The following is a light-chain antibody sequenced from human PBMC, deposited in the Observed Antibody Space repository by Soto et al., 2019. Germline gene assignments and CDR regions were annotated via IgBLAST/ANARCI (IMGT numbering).Light chain of an antibody. Sequence: QSVLTQPPSVSGSPGQSVAISCTGTSSDVGSYNRVSWYQQPPGAAPKLMIYEVSNRPSGVPDRFSGPKSGNTASLTISGLQAEDEADYYCNSYTGSSTYVFGNGTKVTVL. CDR2: EVS. V-gene: IGLV2-18*02. J-gene: IGLJ1*01. CDR3: NSYTGSSTYV. CDR1: SSDVGSYNR.